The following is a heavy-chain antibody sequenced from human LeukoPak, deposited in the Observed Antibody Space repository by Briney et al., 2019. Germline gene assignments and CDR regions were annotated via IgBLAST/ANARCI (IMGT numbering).Heavy chain of an antibody. V-gene: IGHV1-69-2*01. CDR3: AREGTDYDFWSGYLDAFDI. J-gene: IGHJ3*02. Sequence: ASVKISCKVSGYTFTDYYMHWVQQAPGKGLEWMGLVDPEDGETIYAEKFQGRVTITADTSTDTAYMELSSLRSEDTAVYYCAREGTDYDFWSGYLDAFDIWGQGTMVTVSS. CDR2: VDPEDGET. D-gene: IGHD3-3*01. CDR1: GYTFTDYY.